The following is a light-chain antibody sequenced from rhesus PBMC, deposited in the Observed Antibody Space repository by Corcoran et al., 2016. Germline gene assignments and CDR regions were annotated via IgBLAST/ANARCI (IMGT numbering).Light chain of an antibody. CDR1: QSVGSY. CDR3: QQSSNLFT. V-gene: IGKV3-24*04. CDR2: GAS. J-gene: IGKJ3*01. Sequence: ETVVTQSPATLALSLGERATLSCRASQSVGSYLAWYQQKPGQAPRLLIYGASSRATGIPDRFSGSGSGTDFTLTISSLEPEDVGVYYCQQSSNLFTFGPGTKLGIK.